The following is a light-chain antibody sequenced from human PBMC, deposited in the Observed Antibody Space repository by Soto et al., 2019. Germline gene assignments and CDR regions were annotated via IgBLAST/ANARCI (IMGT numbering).Light chain of an antibody. J-gene: IGKJ1*01. Sequence: EIVMTQSPATLSVSPGERATLSCRASQSVSSSLAWYQQKPGQAPRLLIYGASSRATGTPARFSGSGSGTEFTLTITGLQSEDFAVYYCQQYYNWWTLGQGTKVDIK. CDR3: QQYYNWWT. V-gene: IGKV3-15*01. CDR1: QSVSSS. CDR2: GAS.